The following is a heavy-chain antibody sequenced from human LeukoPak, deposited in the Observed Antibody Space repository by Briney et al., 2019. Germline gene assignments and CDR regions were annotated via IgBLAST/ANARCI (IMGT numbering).Heavy chain of an antibody. J-gene: IGHJ3*02. CDR3: ARGNYHDSSGYYYRAFDI. CDR1: GGSFSGYY. D-gene: IGHD3-22*01. Sequence: SETLSLTCAVYGGSFSGYYCSWIRQPPGKGLESIGEINHSGSTNYNPSLKSRVAISVDTSKNQFSLKLSSVTAADTVVYYCARGNYHDSSGYYYRAFDIWGQGTMVTVSS. V-gene: IGHV4-34*01. CDR2: INHSGST.